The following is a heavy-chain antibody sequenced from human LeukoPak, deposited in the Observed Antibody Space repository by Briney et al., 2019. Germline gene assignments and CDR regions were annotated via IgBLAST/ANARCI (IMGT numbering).Heavy chain of an antibody. CDR3: ARVSSGWYLDH. D-gene: IGHD6-19*01. CDR1: GFTFSSYE. CDR2: ISSSGSTI. Sequence: GGSLRLSCVASGFTFSSYEMNWVRQAPGKGLEWVSYISSSGSTIYYADSVKGRFTISRDNAKSSLYLQMNSLRAEDTAVYYCARVSSGWYLDHWGQGTLVTVSS. V-gene: IGHV3-48*03. J-gene: IGHJ5*02.